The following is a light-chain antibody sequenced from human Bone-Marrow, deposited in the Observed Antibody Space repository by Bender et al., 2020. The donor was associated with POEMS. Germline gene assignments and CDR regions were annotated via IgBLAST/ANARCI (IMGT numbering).Light chain of an antibody. V-gene: IGLV1-47*01. J-gene: IGLJ3*02. Sequence: QSVLTQPPSASGTPGQRVSISCSGSNSNIGNNPVYWYQQLPGTAPKLLISRNDQRSSGVPARFSGSKSGTSASLVISGLRSEDEAEYYCAACEDSLNGWVFGGGTKLTVL. CDR2: RND. CDR3: AACEDSLNGWV. CDR1: NSNIGNNP.